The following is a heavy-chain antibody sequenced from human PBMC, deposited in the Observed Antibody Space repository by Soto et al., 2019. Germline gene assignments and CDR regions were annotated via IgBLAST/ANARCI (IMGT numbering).Heavy chain of an antibody. CDR3: AKDRARYCGGGSCYSIFDY. CDR1: GFTFSSYD. Sequence: QVQLVESGGGVVQPGRSLRLSCAASGFTFSSYDMHWVRQAPGKGLEWVAVISYDGSNKYYADSVKGRFTISRDNSKNTLYLQMNSLRAEDTAVYYCAKDRARYCGGGSCYSIFDYWGQGTLVTVSS. V-gene: IGHV3-30*18. J-gene: IGHJ4*02. CDR2: ISYDGSNK. D-gene: IGHD2-15*01.